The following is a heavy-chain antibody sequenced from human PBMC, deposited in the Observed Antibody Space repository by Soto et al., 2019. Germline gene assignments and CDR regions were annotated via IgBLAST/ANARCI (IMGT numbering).Heavy chain of an antibody. CDR3: ARGGHVVVVTAALDS. CDR2: VNPSGGHT. CDR1: GDTFTDYY. D-gene: IGHD2-21*02. Sequence: QVQLVQSGAEVKKPGASVKVSCKASGDTFTDYYIHWVRQAPGQGLEWMGTVNPSGGHTTYAQHFLGRMTMTRDTSTSTIYMELTSLTSEATAVYYCARGGHVVVVTAALDSWGQGTLVTVSS. J-gene: IGHJ4*02. V-gene: IGHV1-46*01.